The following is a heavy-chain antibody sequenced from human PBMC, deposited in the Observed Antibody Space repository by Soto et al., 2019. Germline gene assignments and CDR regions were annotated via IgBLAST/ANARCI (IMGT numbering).Heavy chain of an antibody. CDR1: GFTFSSYG. V-gene: IGHV3-30*03. Sequence: PGGSLRLSCAASGFTFSSYGMHWVRQAPGKGLEWVAVISYDGSNKYYADSVKGRFTISRDNSKNTLYLQLSSLTSEDTAVYYCARDDSGFSGSHYIDYFNYWGQGALVTVSS. D-gene: IGHD1-26*01. CDR3: ARDDSGFSGSHYIDYFNY. J-gene: IGHJ4*02. CDR2: ISYDGSNK.